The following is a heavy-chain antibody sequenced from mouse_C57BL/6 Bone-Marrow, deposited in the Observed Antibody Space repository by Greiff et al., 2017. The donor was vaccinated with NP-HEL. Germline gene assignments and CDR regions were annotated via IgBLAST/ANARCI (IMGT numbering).Heavy chain of an antibody. Sequence: EVKVEESGGGLVKPGGSLKLSCAASGFTFSDYGMHWVRQAPEQGLEWVAYISSGSSTIYYADTVKGRFTISRDNAKNTLCLQMTSLRSEDTAMYYCARVLGYFDVWGTGTTVTVSS. CDR2: ISSGSSTI. V-gene: IGHV5-17*01. CDR1: GFTFSDYG. J-gene: IGHJ1*03. CDR3: ARVLGYFDV.